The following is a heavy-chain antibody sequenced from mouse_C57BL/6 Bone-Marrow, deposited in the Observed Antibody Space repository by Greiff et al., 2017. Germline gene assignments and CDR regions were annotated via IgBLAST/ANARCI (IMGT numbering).Heavy chain of an antibody. V-gene: IGHV1-7*01. Sequence: VQLQQSGAELAKPGASVKLSCKASGYTFTSYWMPWVKQRPGQGLEWIGYINPSSGYTKYNQKFKDKATLTADTSSSTAYMQLSSLTYEYSAVYYCASKYVFAYWGQGTLVTVSA. J-gene: IGHJ3*01. CDR2: INPSSGYT. CDR3: ASKYVFAY. CDR1: GYTFTSYW. D-gene: IGHD5-1-1*01.